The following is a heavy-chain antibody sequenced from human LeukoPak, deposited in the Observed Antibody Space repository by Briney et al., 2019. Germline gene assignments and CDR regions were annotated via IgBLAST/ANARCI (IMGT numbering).Heavy chain of an antibody. CDR2: ISSSSSYI. CDR1: GFTFVNYN. V-gene: IGHV3-21*04. D-gene: IGHD3-16*02. J-gene: IGHJ4*02. CDR3: AREKGTYYDYVWCNYRPYYWDY. Sequence: GGSLRLSCAASGFTFVNYNMNWVRQAPGKGLEWVSSISSSSSYIYYADSVKGRFTISRDNAKNSLYLQMNSLRAEDKTVYYCAREKGTYYDYVWCNYRPYYWDYWGQGTLVTVSS.